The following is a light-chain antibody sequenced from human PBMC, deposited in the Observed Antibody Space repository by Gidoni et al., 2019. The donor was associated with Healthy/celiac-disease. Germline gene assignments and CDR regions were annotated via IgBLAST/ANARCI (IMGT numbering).Light chain of an antibody. Sequence: QSALTQPASGSGSPGQSITISCTGTSSDGGGYNYVSWYQQHPGKAPKLMIYEVSNRPSGVSNRFSGSKSGNTASLTISGLQAEDEADYYCSSYTSSSTLGVFGGGTKLTVL. J-gene: IGLJ3*02. CDR2: EVS. CDR1: SSDGGGYNY. V-gene: IGLV2-14*01. CDR3: SSYTSSSTLGV.